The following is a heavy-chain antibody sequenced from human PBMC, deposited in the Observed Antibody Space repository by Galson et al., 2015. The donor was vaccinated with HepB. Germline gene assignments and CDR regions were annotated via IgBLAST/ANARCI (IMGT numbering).Heavy chain of an antibody. CDR2: INPNDGGP. J-gene: IGHJ3*02. CDR1: GYTFTDYY. CDR3: ARGGVVLPPAKRAYDI. D-gene: IGHD2-2*01. V-gene: IGHV1-2*04. Sequence: SVKVSCKASGYTFTDYYVHWVRQAPGQGLEWMGWINPNDGGPHYAQKFQGWVTMTRDTSINTAYVDLSRLTSDDTAVYYCARGGVVLPPAKRAYDIWGQGTMVTVSS.